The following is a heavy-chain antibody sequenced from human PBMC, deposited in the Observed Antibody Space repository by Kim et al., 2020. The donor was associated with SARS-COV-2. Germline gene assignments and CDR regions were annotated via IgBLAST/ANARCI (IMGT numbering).Heavy chain of an antibody. Sequence: NPSLKSRVTISVDTSKNQFSLKRSSVTAADTAVYYCARARKQQGVIDAFDIWGQGTMVTVSS. D-gene: IGHD6-13*01. V-gene: IGHV4-31*02. CDR3: ARARKQQGVIDAFDI. J-gene: IGHJ3*02.